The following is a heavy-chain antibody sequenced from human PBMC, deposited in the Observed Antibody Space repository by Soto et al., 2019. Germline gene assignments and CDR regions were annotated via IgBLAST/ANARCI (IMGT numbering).Heavy chain of an antibody. J-gene: IGHJ5*02. D-gene: IGHD4-17*01. CDR2: INPSGGST. Sequence: ASVKVSCKASGYTFTSYYMHWVRQAPGQGLEWMGIINPSGGSTSYAQKFQGRVTMTRDTSTSTVYMELSSLRSEDTAVYYCARANYGDYAAPKDFDPWGQGTRVTVSS. CDR3: ARANYGDYAAPKDFDP. V-gene: IGHV1-46*03. CDR1: GYTFTSYY.